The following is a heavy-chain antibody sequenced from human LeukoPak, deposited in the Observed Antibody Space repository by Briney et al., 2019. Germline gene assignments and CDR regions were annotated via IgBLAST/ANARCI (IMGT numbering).Heavy chain of an antibody. V-gene: IGHV4-39*01. CDR1: GGSISSSSYY. Sequence: PSETLSLTCTVSGGSISSSSYYWGWLRQPPGKGLEWIGSIYYSGSTYYNPSLKSRFTISVNTSKNQLSLKLSSVTAADTAVYYCARRPCIAAAGTHFDYWGQGTLVTVSS. CDR2: IYYSGST. J-gene: IGHJ4*02. D-gene: IGHD6-13*01. CDR3: ARRPCIAAAGTHFDY.